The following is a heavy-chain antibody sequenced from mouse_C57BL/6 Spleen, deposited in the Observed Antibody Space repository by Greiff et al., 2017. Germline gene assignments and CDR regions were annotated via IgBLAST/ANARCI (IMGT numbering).Heavy chain of an antibody. CDR1: GYTFTDYE. CDR3: TRSHYGSSYFGY. D-gene: IGHD1-1*01. Sequence: QVQLQQSGAELVRPGASVTLSCKASGYTFTDYEMHWVKQTPVHGLEWIGAIDPETGGTAYKQKFKGKAILTADKSSSTAYMELRSLTSEDSADYYCTRSHYGSSYFGYWGKGTTLTVA. J-gene: IGHJ2*01. V-gene: IGHV1-15*01. CDR2: IDPETGGT.